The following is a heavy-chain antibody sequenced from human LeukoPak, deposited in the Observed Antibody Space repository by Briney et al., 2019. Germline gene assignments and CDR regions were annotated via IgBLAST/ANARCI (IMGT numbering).Heavy chain of an antibody. Sequence: GGSLRLSCAASGFSFSVYWMHWVRQAPGKGPVWVSRIKTDGSITDYADSVKGRFTISRDNAKNSLYLQMNSLRAEDTAVYYCARVGNGDYRYYFYMDVWGKGTTVTISS. J-gene: IGHJ6*03. D-gene: IGHD4-17*01. V-gene: IGHV3-74*01. CDR2: IKTDGSIT. CDR1: GFSFSVYW. CDR3: ARVGNGDYRYYFYMDV.